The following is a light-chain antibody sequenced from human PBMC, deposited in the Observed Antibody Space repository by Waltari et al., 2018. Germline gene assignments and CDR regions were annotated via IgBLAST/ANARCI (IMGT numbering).Light chain of an antibody. J-gene: IGKJ1*01. CDR1: QNVNKW. Sequence: DIQMTQSPSTLPASVGDRVTITCRASQNVNKWLAWYQQKPGKAPRLLIYDASKLENGVPPRVSGSGSGTEFTLTITSLQPDDFATYFCQQYNDWWTFGQGTKV. V-gene: IGKV1-5*03. CDR3: QQYNDWWT. CDR2: DAS.